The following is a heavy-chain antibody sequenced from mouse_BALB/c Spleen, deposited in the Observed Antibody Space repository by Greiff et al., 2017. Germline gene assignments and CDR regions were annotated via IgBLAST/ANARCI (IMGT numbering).Heavy chain of an antibody. CDR2: IRNKANGYTT. Sequence: DVMLVESGGGLVQPGGSLRLSCATSGFTFTDYYMSWVRQPPGKALEWLGFIRNKANGYTTEYSASVKGRFTISRDNSQSILYLQMNTLRAEDSATYYCARGYDYDAMDYWGQGTSVTVSS. V-gene: IGHV7-3*02. CDR3: ARGYDYDAMDY. CDR1: GFTFTDYY. J-gene: IGHJ4*01.